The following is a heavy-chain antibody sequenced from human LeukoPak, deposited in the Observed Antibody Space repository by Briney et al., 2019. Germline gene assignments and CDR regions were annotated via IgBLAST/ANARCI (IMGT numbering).Heavy chain of an antibody. CDR2: ISGDNGDT. CDR1: GYTFGNYA. V-gene: IGHV1-18*01. J-gene: IGHJ4*02. Sequence: ASVTVSCKTSGYTFGNYAITWVRQAPGQGLERMGWISGDNGDTKYAQKVQGRVTVTTDTSTTTTYMELRSLRSDDTAVYYCARDADGSGTLLDYWGQGSLVTVSS. CDR3: ARDADGSGTLLDY. D-gene: IGHD3-10*01.